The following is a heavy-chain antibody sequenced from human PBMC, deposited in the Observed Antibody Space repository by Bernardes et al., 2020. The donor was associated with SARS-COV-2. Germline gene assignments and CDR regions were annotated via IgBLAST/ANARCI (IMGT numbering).Heavy chain of an antibody. CDR2: VNAGNGNT. CDR3: ARPRLEPTYGDYVCLDC. D-gene: IGHD4-17*01. CDR1: GYNFISYA. J-gene: IGHJ4*02. Sequence: ASVKVSCKASGYNFISYAMYWVRQAPGQGLEWMGWVNAGNGNTKYSQKFQGRLTLTRDSYADIVYMELTRLTPEDTAVYYCARPRLEPTYGDYVCLDCWCQGTLVTVSS. V-gene: IGHV1-3*01.